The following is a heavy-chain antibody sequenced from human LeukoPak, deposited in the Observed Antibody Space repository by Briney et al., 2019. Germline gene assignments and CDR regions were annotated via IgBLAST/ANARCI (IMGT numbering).Heavy chain of an antibody. CDR3: AKDKGPLTYCSSTSCYEGGTYYYYMDV. CDR2: IYSGGST. Sequence: GSLRLSCAAPGFTFNNYAMNWVRQAPGKGLEWVSVIYSGGSTYYADSVKGRFTISRDNSKNTLYLQMNSLRAEDTAVYYCAKDKGPLTYCSSTSCYEGGTYYYYMDVWGKGTTVTVSS. J-gene: IGHJ6*03. CDR1: GFTFNNYA. V-gene: IGHV3-23*03. D-gene: IGHD2-2*01.